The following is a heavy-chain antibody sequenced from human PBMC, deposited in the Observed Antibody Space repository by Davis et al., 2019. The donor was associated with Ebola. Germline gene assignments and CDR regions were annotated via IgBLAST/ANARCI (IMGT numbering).Heavy chain of an antibody. CDR3: ARALGFFGGWFDP. CDR2: IYYSGST. D-gene: IGHD3-16*01. Sequence: MPGGSLRLSCTVSGGSISSYYWSWIRQPPGKGLEWIGYIYYSGSTYYNPSLKSRVTISVDTSKNQFSLKLSSVTAADTAVYYCARALGFFGGWFDPWGQGTLVTVSS. CDR1: GGSISSYY. J-gene: IGHJ5*02. V-gene: IGHV4-59*12.